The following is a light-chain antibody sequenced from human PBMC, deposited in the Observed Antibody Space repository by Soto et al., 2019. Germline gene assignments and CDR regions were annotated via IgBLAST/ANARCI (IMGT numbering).Light chain of an antibody. V-gene: IGKV1-39*01. J-gene: IGKJ2*01. CDR2: AAS. CDR1: QSISNY. CDR3: QQGYNTPYT. Sequence: DIQVTQSPSSLSASVGDRVTITCRAGQSISNYLNWYQQRPGKAPELLIYAASILQPGVPSRFGGSGSGTDFTLTISSLQPEDFATYYCQQGYNTPYTFGQGTKLEIK.